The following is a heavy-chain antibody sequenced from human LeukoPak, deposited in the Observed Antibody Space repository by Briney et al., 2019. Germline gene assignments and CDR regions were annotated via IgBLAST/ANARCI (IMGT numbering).Heavy chain of an antibody. CDR2: MFVTGST. J-gene: IGHJ4*02. D-gene: IGHD2-2*02. CDR1: GGSLSSYY. Sequence: PSDTLSLTCTVSGGSLSSYYWSWIRRPAGKGREWIGRMFVTGSTNYNPSLRGRVTMSIDKTKNQFSLELTSVTAADTAVYYCARDGYTSAWADLEFFDYWGQGTLVTVSS. V-gene: IGHV4-4*07. CDR3: ARDGYTSAWADLEFFDY.